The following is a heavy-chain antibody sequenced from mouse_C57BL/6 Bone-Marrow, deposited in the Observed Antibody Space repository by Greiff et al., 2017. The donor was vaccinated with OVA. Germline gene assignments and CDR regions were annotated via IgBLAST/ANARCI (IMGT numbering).Heavy chain of an antibody. CDR1: GFSLTSYG. Sequence: QVQLQQSGPGLVAPSQSLSITCTVSGFSLTSYGVDWVRQSPGKGLEWLGVIWGVGSTNYNSALKSRLSISKDNSKSQVFLKMNSLQTDDTAMYYCASAGDYDGGSMDYWGQGTSVTVSS. V-gene: IGHV2-6*01. CDR2: IWGVGST. CDR3: ASAGDYDGGSMDY. D-gene: IGHD2-4*01. J-gene: IGHJ4*01.